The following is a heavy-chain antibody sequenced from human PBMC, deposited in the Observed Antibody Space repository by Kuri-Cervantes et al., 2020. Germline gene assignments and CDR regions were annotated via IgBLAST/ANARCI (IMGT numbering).Heavy chain of an antibody. V-gene: IGHV1-3*01. CDR3: ARERFIDWVDLDAFDI. CDR2: INAANGDT. D-gene: IGHD2-21*01. CDR1: GYTFTAYP. J-gene: IGHJ3*02. Sequence: ASVKVSCKASGYTFTAYPMHWVRLAPGQRLEWLGRINAANGDTRYSQKFQGRLILTRDTSASTDYMELSSLRSEDTAVYYCARERFIDWVDLDAFDIWGQGTVVTVSS.